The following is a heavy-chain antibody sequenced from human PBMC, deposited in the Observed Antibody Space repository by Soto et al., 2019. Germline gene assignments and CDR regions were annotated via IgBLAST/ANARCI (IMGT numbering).Heavy chain of an antibody. V-gene: IGHV3-23*01. CDR3: AKSSSRAARRGFYY. CDR1: GFTFSSYA. D-gene: IGHD6-6*01. CDR2: ISGSGGST. J-gene: IGHJ4*02. Sequence: GGYLRLSCAASGFTFSSYAMSWVRQAPGKGLEWVSAISGSGGSTYYADSVKGRFTISRDNSKNTLYLQMNSLRAEDTAVYYCAKSSSRAARRGFYYWGQGSLVPGSA.